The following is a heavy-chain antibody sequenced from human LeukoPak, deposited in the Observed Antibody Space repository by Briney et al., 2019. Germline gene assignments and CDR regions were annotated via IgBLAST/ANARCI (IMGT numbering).Heavy chain of an antibody. D-gene: IGHD3-10*01. CDR1: GGSISSGGYS. CDR2: IYHSGGT. Sequence: SQTLSLTCAVSGGSISSGGYSWSWIRQPPGKGLEWIGYIYHSGGTYYNPSLKSRVTISVDRSKNQFSLKLSSVTAADTAVYYCASSSYGSGSYYPSNWFDPWGQGTLVTVSS. CDR3: ASSSYGSGSYYPSNWFDP. J-gene: IGHJ5*02. V-gene: IGHV4-30-2*01.